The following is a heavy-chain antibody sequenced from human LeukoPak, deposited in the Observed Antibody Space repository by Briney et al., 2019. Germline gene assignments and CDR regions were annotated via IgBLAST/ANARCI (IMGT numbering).Heavy chain of an antibody. D-gene: IGHD3-10*01. Sequence: GGSLRLSCAASGFTVSTRYISWVRQAPGKGPEWVSFIYTDGSTFYADSVKGRFTISRDNSKNTVYLQMNSLRAEDTAVYYCAAYYYGSFPPTNFDYWGQGTLVTVSS. CDR1: GFTVSTRY. J-gene: IGHJ4*02. CDR3: AAYYYGSFPPTNFDY. CDR2: IYTDGST. V-gene: IGHV3-66*01.